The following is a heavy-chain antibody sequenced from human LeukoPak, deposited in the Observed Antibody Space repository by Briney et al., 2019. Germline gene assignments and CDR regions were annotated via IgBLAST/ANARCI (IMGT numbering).Heavy chain of an antibody. V-gene: IGHV4-34*01. Sequence: ADTLSLTCAVYGGSLSGYYWRWIRQSRGKGLEWLGEIDEFGRAKYNPSVKSRGAISVDTSKNQFSLRLSSVTAADSATYYCARPGYCSSTICSGFMHVWGKGTTVTVSS. CDR3: ARPGYCSSTICSGFMHV. CDR1: GGSLSGYY. J-gene: IGHJ6*04. D-gene: IGHD2-2*01. CDR2: IDEFGRA.